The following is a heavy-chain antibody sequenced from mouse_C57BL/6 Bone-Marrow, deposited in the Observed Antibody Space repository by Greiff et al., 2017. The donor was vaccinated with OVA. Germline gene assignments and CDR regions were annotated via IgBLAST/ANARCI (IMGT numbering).Heavy chain of an antibody. Sequence: DVMLVESGGGLVQPGGSLKLSCAASGFTFSDFYMYWIRQTPEKRLEWVAYISNGGGSTYYPDTVKGRFTISRDNAKNTLYLEMSRLKSEYTAMYYCARLDAMDYWGQGTSVTVSS. CDR3: ARLDAMDY. J-gene: IGHJ4*01. CDR1: GFTFSDFY. CDR2: ISNGGGST. V-gene: IGHV5-12*01.